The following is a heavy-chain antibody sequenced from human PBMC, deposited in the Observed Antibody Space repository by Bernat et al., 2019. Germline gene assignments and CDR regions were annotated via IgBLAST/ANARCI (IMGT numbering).Heavy chain of an antibody. Sequence: EVQLVESGGGLVQPGGSLRLSCAASGFTFSSYEMNWVRHAPGKGLEWVSYISSSGSTIYYAESVKGRFTISRDNAKNSLYLQMNSLRAEDTAVYYCASMGGYDSADAFDIWGQGTMVTVSS. J-gene: IGHJ3*02. CDR3: ASMGGYDSADAFDI. D-gene: IGHD5-12*01. V-gene: IGHV3-48*03. CDR2: ISSSGSTI. CDR1: GFTFSSYE.